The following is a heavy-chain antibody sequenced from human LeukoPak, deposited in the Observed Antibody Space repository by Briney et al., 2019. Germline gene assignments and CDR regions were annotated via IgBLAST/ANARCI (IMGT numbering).Heavy chain of an antibody. J-gene: IGHJ4*02. CDR3: ARDSGGYYYEYYFDY. Sequence: PGGPLRLSCAASGFTFSSYAMHWVRQAPGKGLEWVAVISYDGSNKYYADSVKGRFTISRDNSKNTLYLQVNSLRAEDTAVYYCARDSGGYYYEYYFDYWGQGTLVTVSS. CDR1: GFTFSSYA. V-gene: IGHV3-30*04. D-gene: IGHD3-22*01. CDR2: ISYDGSNK.